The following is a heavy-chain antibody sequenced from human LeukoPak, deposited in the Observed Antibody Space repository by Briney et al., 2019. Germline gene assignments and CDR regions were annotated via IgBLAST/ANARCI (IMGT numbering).Heavy chain of an antibody. D-gene: IGHD3-22*01. CDR3: ARDLDYYDSSGYYNY. CDR2: IWYDGSNK. Sequence: SGGSLRLSCVASGFTFSSYGMHWVRQAPGKGLEWVAVIWYDGSNKYYADSVKGRFTISRDNSKNTLYLQMNSLRAEDTAVYYCARDLDYYDSSGYYNYWGQGTLVTVSS. V-gene: IGHV3-33*01. CDR1: GFTFSSYG. J-gene: IGHJ4*02.